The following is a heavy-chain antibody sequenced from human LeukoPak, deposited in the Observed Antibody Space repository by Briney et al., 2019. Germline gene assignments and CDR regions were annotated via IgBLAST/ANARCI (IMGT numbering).Heavy chain of an antibody. J-gene: IGHJ4*02. V-gene: IGHV3-7*01. CDR1: GFSFSRYW. CDR2: IKPDGSEK. CDR3: LRDTGCRTTNCYSYFDY. Sequence: PGGSLRLSCAASGFSFSRYWMSWVCQAPGKGLEWVANIKPDGSEKYYVDSVRGRFTLSRDNAENSLYLQMNSLRAEDTAVYYCLRDTGCRTTNCYSYFDYWGQGTLVTVSS. D-gene: IGHD2-2*01.